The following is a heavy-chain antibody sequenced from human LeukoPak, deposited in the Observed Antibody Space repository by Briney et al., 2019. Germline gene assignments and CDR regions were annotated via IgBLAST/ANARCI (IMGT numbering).Heavy chain of an antibody. Sequence: GGSLRHSCAASGFTFSNYAMSWVRQAPGKGLEWVSAINGSGGSTYYADSVKGRFTISRDNSKNTLYLQMNSLRAEDTAVYYCAKVEYSRGGRGAFNIGGKGKRVTVS. D-gene: IGHD6-6*01. CDR1: GFTFSNYA. CDR3: AKVEYSRGGRGAFNI. J-gene: IGHJ3*02. CDR2: INGSGGST. V-gene: IGHV3-23*01.